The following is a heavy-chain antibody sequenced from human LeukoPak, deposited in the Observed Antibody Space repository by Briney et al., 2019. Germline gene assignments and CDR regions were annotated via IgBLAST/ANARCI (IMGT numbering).Heavy chain of an antibody. CDR3: ARDHELPLVLDYYYGMDV. CDR1: GGTFSSYA. Sequence: SVKVSCKASGGTFSSYAISWVRQAPGQGLEWMGGIIPIFGTANYAQKFQGRVTITADESTSTAYMELSSLRSEDTAVYYCARDHELPLVLDYYYGMDVWGQGTTVTVSS. D-gene: IGHD1-26*01. V-gene: IGHV1-69*13. J-gene: IGHJ6*02. CDR2: IIPIFGTA.